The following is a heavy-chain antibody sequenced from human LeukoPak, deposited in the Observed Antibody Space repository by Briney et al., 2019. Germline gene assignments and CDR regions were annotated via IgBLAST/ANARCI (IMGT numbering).Heavy chain of an antibody. Sequence: LGESLKIYCKGSGYKFTNYWIVWVRQMPGKGLEWMGIIYPDDSNTRYSPSFQGQVTISVDKSFSTAYLQWNSLKASDTAMYYCALQPGYCSSASCSHFDFWGQGTLVTVSS. J-gene: IGHJ4*02. CDR1: GYKFTNYW. V-gene: IGHV5-51*01. D-gene: IGHD2-2*01. CDR2: IYPDDSNT. CDR3: ALQPGYCSSASCSHFDF.